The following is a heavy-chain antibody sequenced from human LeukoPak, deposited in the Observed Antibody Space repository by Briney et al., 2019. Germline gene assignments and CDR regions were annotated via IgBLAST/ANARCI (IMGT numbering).Heavy chain of an antibody. Sequence: SETLSLTCTVSGGSISSTSYYWGWIRQPPGKGLEWIGNIYYSGSTYYNPSLKSRVTISVDTSKNQFSLKLSSVTAADTAVYYCARRNYGSGSYISAFDIWGQGTMVTVSS. CDR1: GGSISSTSYY. D-gene: IGHD3-10*01. CDR2: IYYSGST. V-gene: IGHV4-39*01. CDR3: ARRNYGSGSYISAFDI. J-gene: IGHJ3*02.